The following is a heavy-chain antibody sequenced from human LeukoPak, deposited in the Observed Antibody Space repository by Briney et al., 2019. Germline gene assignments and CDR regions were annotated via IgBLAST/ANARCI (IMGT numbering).Heavy chain of an antibody. Sequence: GGSLRLSCAASGFTFNSYGMNWVRQAPGKGLEWVVFIQYDGSNKYYADSVKGRFIISRDNSKSTVYLQMNDLRGEDTAVYYCTKAKGQSWLFSHYWGRGTLVTVSS. J-gene: IGHJ4*02. CDR1: GFTFNSYG. CDR3: TKAKGQSWLFSHY. CDR2: IQYDGSNK. D-gene: IGHD3-22*01. V-gene: IGHV3-30*02.